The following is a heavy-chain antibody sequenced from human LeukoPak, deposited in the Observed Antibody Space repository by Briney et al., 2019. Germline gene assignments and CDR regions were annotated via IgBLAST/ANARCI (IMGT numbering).Heavy chain of an antibody. D-gene: IGHD6-19*01. CDR2: IYSGGST. Sequence: GGSLRLSCAASGFTVSSNYMSWVRQAPGKGLEWVSVIYSGGSTYYADSVKGRFTISRDNAKNSVYLQMDSLTGEDTALYFCAREGVGRYSSGWYEGNSYYMDVWGKGTTVTVSS. CDR3: AREGVGRYSSGWYEGNSYYMDV. CDR1: GFTVSSNY. V-gene: IGHV3-53*01. J-gene: IGHJ6*03.